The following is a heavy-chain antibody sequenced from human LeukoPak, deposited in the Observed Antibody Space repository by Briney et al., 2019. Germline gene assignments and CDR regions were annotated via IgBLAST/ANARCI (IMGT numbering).Heavy chain of an antibody. D-gene: IGHD5-12*01. J-gene: IGHJ4*02. V-gene: IGHV3-48*04. CDR1: GFTFSSYS. CDR2: ISSSSSTI. Sequence: GSLRLSCAASGFTFSSYSMNWVRQAPGKGLEWVSYISSSSSTIYYADSVKGRFTISRDNAKNSLYLQMNSLRAEDTAVYYCARASLRATSDYWGQGTLVTVSS. CDR3: ARASLRATSDY.